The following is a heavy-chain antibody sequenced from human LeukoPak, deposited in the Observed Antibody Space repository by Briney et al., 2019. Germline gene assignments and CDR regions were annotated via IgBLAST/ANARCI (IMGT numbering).Heavy chain of an antibody. D-gene: IGHD3-10*01. CDR1: GGSISTNGYY. CDR3: ARHMPLRITMVRGVIDN. CDR2: IYYSGSS. J-gene: IGHJ4*02. V-gene: IGHV4-39*01. Sequence: SETLSLTCTVSGGSISTNGYYWGWIRQPPGMGLEWIGTIYYSGSSYYNPSLRSRVSISVDTSRTQFSLRLSSVTAADTAVYYCARHMPLRITMVRGVIDNWGQGALVTVSS.